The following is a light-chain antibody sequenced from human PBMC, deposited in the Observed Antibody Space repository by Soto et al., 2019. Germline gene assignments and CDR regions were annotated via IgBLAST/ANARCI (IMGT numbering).Light chain of an antibody. J-gene: IGKJ4*01. Sequence: DIVMTQSPDSLAVSLGERATINCKSSQSVLYSSNNKNYLAWYQHKPGQPPKLLIYWASTRESGVPDRFSGSGSGTDFTLTISSLQAEGVAIYYCQQYYTTPTFGGGTKVEIK. CDR3: QQYYTTPT. V-gene: IGKV4-1*01. CDR2: WAS. CDR1: QSVLYSSNNKNY.